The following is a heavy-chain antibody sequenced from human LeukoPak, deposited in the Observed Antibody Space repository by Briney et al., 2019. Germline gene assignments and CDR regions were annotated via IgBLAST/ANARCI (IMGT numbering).Heavy chain of an antibody. CDR3: ARVKGGAGHFDY. V-gene: IGHV4-39*07. D-gene: IGHD6-19*01. Sequence: SETLSLTCTVSGGSISSSSYYWGWIRQPPGKGLEWIGSIYYSGSTYYNPSLKSRVTMSVDTSKNQFSLKLSSVTAADTAVYYCARVKGGAGHFDYWGQGTLVTVSS. CDR1: GGSISSSSYY. CDR2: IYYSGST. J-gene: IGHJ4*02.